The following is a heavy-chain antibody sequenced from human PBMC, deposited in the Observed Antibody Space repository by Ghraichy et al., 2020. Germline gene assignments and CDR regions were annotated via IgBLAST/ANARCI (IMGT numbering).Heavy chain of an antibody. J-gene: IGHJ6*02. D-gene: IGHD1-26*01. CDR2: ISSSSSYI. CDR1: GFTFSSYS. Sequence: GGSLRLSCAASGFTFSSYSMNWVRQAPGKGLEWVSSISSSSSYIYYADSVKGRFTISRDNAKNSLYLQMNSLRAEDTAVYYCARDFVLVGAVYCYCYGMDVWGQGTTVTVSS. V-gene: IGHV3-21*01. CDR3: ARDFVLVGAVYCYCYGMDV.